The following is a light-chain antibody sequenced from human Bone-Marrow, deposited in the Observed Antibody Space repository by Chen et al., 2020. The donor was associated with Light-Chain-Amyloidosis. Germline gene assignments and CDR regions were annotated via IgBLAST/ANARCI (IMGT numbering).Light chain of an antibody. J-gene: IGLJ2*01. CDR2: RDT. CDR3: QSADSSGTYEVI. V-gene: IGLV3-25*03. CDR1: DLPTKY. Sequence: SYELTQPPSVSVSPGQTARITCSGDDLPTKYAYWYQQKPGQAPVLVIHRDTERPSGSSERFSGSSSGTTDTLTISEVQAEDEADYHCQSADSSGTYEVIFGGGTKLTVL.